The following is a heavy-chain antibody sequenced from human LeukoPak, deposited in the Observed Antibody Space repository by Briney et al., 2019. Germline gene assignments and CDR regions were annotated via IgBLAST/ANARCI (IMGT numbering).Heavy chain of an antibody. CDR1: GFTFSSYG. D-gene: IGHD5-18*01. CDR3: AKEAGIQLWLRGVDAFDI. CDR2: ISYDGSNK. V-gene: IGHV3-30*18. J-gene: IGHJ3*02. Sequence: PGGSLRLSCAASGFTFSSYGMPWVRQAPGKGLEWVAVISYDGSNKYYADSVKGRFTISRDNSKNTLYLQMNSLRAEDTAVYYCAKEAGIQLWLRGVDAFDIWGQGTMVTVSS.